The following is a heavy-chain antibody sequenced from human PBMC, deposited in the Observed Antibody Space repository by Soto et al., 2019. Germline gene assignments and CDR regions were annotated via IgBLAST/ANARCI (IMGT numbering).Heavy chain of an antibody. J-gene: IGHJ6*02. CDR1: GGTFSSYA. CDR3: ANFERYCSGGSCYSDYYYGMDV. D-gene: IGHD2-15*01. V-gene: IGHV1-69*06. CDR2: IIPIFGTA. Sequence: SVKVSCKASGGTFSSYAISWVRQAPGQGLEWMGGIIPIFGTANYAQKFQGRVTITADNSKNTLYLQMNSLRAEDTAVYYCANFERYCSGGSCYSDYYYGMDVWGQGTTVTVSS.